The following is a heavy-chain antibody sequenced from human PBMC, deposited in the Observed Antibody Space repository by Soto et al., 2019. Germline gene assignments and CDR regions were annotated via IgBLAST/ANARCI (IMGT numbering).Heavy chain of an antibody. Sequence: GGSLRLSCAASGFTFSTYTMNWVRQAPGKGLEWVSGISGSGGSTYYADSVKGRFTISRDNSKNTLYLQMNSLRAEDTAVYYCAREGGTDYYDSSGYYPLDYWGQGTLVTVSS. CDR2: ISGSGGST. J-gene: IGHJ4*02. CDR1: GFTFSTYT. D-gene: IGHD3-22*01. CDR3: AREGGTDYYDSSGYYPLDY. V-gene: IGHV3-23*01.